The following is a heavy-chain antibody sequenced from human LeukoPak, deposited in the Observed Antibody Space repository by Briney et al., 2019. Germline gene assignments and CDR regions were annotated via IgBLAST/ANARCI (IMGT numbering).Heavy chain of an antibody. CDR1: GGSISSGSYY. Sequence: PSETLSLTCTVSGGSISSGSYYWSWIRQPAGKGLEWIGRIYTSGSTNYNPSLKSRVTMSVDTSKNQFSLKLSSVTAADTAVYYCARGASPRLFDYWGQGTLVTVSS. CDR2: IYTSGST. J-gene: IGHJ4*02. CDR3: ARGASPRLFDY. V-gene: IGHV4-61*02.